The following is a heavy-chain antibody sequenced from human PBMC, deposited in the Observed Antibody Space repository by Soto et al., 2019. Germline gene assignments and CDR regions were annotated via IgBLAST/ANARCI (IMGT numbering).Heavy chain of an antibody. CDR3: ARRHYYGSD. Sequence: EVQLVESGGGLVQPGGSLRLSCAASEFTVSSNYMSWVRQAPAKGLECVSILYSSGNTDYADSVKGRFTIFRDSSKNTLYLQMNSLRDEDTAVYYCARRHYYGSDWGQGTLVTVSS. CDR2: LYSSGNT. D-gene: IGHD3-10*01. V-gene: IGHV3-66*04. CDR1: EFTVSSNY. J-gene: IGHJ4*02.